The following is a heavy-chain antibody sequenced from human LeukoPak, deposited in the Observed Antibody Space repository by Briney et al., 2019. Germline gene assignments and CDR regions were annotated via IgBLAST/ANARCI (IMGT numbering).Heavy chain of an antibody. V-gene: IGHV3-23*01. D-gene: IGHD2-21*02. CDR2: ICGSGGST. CDR1: GFTFRSYA. CDR3: AKDRGVSYCGSDRHDDY. J-gene: IGHJ4*02. Sequence: GGSLRLLCAASGFTFRSYAVRWLPQAPGGGGEGVAAICGSGGSTHYADSVKGRFTISRDNSTNTLYLQMNSPRAEDKAVYYCAKDRGVSYCGSDRHDDYWGQGTLVTVSS.